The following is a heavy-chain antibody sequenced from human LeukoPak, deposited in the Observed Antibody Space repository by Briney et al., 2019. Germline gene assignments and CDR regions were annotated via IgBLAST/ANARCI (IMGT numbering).Heavy chain of an antibody. Sequence: GGSLRLSCAASGFTFSSYSMNWVRQAPGKGLEWVSSISSSSSYIYYADSVKGRFTISRDNSKNTLYLQMNSLRAEDTAVYYCAKDLRAPNNWFDPWGQGTLVTVSS. CDR2: ISSSSSYI. CDR3: AKDLRAPNNWFDP. J-gene: IGHJ5*02. V-gene: IGHV3-21*01. CDR1: GFTFSSYS.